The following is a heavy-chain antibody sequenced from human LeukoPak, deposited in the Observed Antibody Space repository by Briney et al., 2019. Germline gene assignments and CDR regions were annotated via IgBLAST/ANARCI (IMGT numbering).Heavy chain of an antibody. Sequence: GGSLRLSCAASGFTFDDYGMSWVRQAPGKGLEWVSGINWNGGSTGYADSVKGRFTISRDNAKNSLYLQMNSLRAEDTALYYCARAGNSANWGAAAVFDYWGQGTLVTVSS. J-gene: IGHJ4*02. CDR3: ARAGNSANWGAAAVFDY. CDR1: GFTFDDYG. CDR2: INWNGGST. D-gene: IGHD6-13*01. V-gene: IGHV3-20*04.